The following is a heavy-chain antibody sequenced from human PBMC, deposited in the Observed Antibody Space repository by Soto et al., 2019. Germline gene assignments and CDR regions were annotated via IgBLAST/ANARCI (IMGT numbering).Heavy chain of an antibody. D-gene: IGHD6-19*01. J-gene: IGHJ5*02. CDR3: AKDGKIVYATGYRSGWYIRNWFDP. V-gene: IGHV3-30*18. CDR2: ISYDGSNK. CDR1: GFTFSSYG. Sequence: QVQLVESGGGVVQPGRSLRLSCAASGFTFSSYGMHWVRQAPGKGLEWVAVISYDGSNKYYADSVKGRFTISRDNSKNTLDLQMTSLRAEDTAVYYCAKDGKIVYATGYRSGWYIRNWFDPWGQGTLVTVSS.